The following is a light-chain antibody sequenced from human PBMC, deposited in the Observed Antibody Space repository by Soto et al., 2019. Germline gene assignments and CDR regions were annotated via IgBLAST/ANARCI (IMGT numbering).Light chain of an antibody. CDR3: CSYAGSSTFV. CDR1: TSDVGSYDL. V-gene: IGLV2-23*02. J-gene: IGLJ1*01. CDR2: EVC. Sequence: QSALAQAASVSGSPGQSITLSCTGTTSDVGSYDLVSWYKQHPGKAPKLMIYEVCERPSGVSGRFSGSRSGNTASLTISGLQAEDEADYYCCSYAGSSTFVFGTGTKVTVL.